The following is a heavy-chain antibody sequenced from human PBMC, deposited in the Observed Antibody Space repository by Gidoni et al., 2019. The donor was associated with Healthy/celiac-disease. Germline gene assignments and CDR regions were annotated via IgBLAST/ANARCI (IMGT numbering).Heavy chain of an antibody. V-gene: IGHV1-46*01. CDR1: GYTFTSNY. Sequence: QVQLVQSGAEVKKPGASVKVSCKASGYTFTSNYIHWVRQAPGQGLEWMGIISPSGGSTSYAQKFQGRATMTRDTSTSTVYMELSSLRSEDTAVYYCAIRVWGVGNVGYYYGMDVWGQGTTVTVSS. CDR2: ISPSGGST. D-gene: IGHD1-1*01. J-gene: IGHJ6*02. CDR3: AIRVWGVGNVGYYYGMDV.